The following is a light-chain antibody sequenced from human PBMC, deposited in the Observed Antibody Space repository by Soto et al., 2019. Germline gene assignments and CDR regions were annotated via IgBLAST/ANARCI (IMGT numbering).Light chain of an antibody. CDR1: SSDVGGYNY. J-gene: IGLJ1*01. Sequence: QSALTQPASVSGSPGQSITISCTGTSSDVGGYNYVSWYQQHPGKAPKLMISEVSNRPSGVSNRFAGSKSGNTASLTISGLQAEDEADYYCSSYTSSSTPLYVVGTGTKLTVL. V-gene: IGLV2-14*01. CDR3: SSYTSSSTPLYV. CDR2: EVS.